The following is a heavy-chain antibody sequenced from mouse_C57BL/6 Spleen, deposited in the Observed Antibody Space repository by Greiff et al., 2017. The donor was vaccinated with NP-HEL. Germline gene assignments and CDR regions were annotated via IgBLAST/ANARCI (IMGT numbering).Heavy chain of an antibody. CDR3: ARGRLRLFDY. D-gene: IGHD2-4*01. CDR2: INPGSGGT. J-gene: IGHJ2*01. V-gene: IGHV1-54*01. Sequence: VKLMESGAELVRPGTSVKVSCKASGYAFTNYLIEWVKRRPGQGLEWIGVINPGSGGTNYNEKFRGKATLTADKSSSTAYMPLSSLTSEDSAVYFCARGRLRLFDYWGQGTTLTVPS. CDR1: GYAFTNYL.